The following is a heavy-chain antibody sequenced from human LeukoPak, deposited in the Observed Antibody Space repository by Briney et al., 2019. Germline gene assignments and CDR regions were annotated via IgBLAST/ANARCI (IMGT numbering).Heavy chain of an antibody. CDR1: GFTFSSYG. D-gene: IGHD6-19*01. J-gene: IGHJ4*02. CDR2: ISYDGSNK. CDR3: ASGIAVAAHGVY. Sequence: GRSLRLSCAASGFTFSSYGMHWVRQAPGKGLEWVAVISYDGSNKYYAESVKGRFTISRDNSKNTLYLQINSLRAEDTAVYYCASGIAVAAHGVYWGQGTLVTVSS. V-gene: IGHV3-30*03.